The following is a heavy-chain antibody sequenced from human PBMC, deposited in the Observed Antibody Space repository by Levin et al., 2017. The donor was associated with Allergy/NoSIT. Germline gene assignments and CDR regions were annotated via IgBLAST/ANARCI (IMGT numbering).Heavy chain of an antibody. CDR2: ISGSGGST. J-gene: IGHJ4*02. V-gene: IGHV3-23*01. CDR3: AKAIARSWIQLWLYFDY. D-gene: IGHD5-18*01. Sequence: PGGSLRLSCAASGFTFSSYAMSWVRQAPGKGLEWVSAISGSGGSTYYADSVKGRFTISRDNSKNTLYLQMNSLRAEDTAVYYCAKAIARSWIQLWLYFDYWGQGTLVTVSS. CDR1: GFTFSSYA.